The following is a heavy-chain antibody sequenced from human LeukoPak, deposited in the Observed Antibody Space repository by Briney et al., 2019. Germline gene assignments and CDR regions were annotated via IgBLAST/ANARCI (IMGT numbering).Heavy chain of an antibody. CDR3: TRLDTAMDYFDY. D-gene: IGHD5-18*01. CDR1: GFTFSGSA. Sequence: GGSLRLSCAASGFTFSGSAMHWVRQASGKGLEWVGRIRSKANSYATAYAASVKGRFTISRDDSKNTAYLQMNSLKTEDTAVYYCTRLDTAMDYFDYWGQGTLVAVSS. CDR2: IRSKANSYAT. J-gene: IGHJ4*02. V-gene: IGHV3-73*01.